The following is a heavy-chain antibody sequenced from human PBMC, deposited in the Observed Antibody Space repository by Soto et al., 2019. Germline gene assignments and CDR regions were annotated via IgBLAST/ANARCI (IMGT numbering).Heavy chain of an antibody. CDR2: IYWDDDK. CDR3: AQENSSTGSKYFDY. D-gene: IGHD6-13*01. V-gene: IGHV2-5*02. J-gene: IGHJ4*02. Sequence: QITLKESGPPLVKPTQTLTLTCTFSGFSLSTSGVGVGWIRQPPGKALEWLALIYWDDDKRYSPSLKSRLTITKDTSKNQVVLTMTNMDPVDTATYYCAQENSSTGSKYFDYWGQGTLVTVSS. CDR1: GFSLSTSGVG.